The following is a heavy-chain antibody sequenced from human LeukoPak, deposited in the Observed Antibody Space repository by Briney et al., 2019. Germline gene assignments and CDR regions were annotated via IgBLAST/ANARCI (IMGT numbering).Heavy chain of an antibody. Sequence: ASVKVSCKASGGTFSSYAISWLRQAPGQGREWMGGVRPIFGTADYAQKFQVRVTITADKSTSTAYMELSSLRSEDTAVYYCARGGYDFWSGWFSPYYYYMDVWGKGTTVTISS. CDR2: VRPIFGTA. V-gene: IGHV1-69*06. D-gene: IGHD3-3*01. J-gene: IGHJ6*03. CDR3: ARGGYDFWSGWFSPYYYYMDV. CDR1: GGTFSSYA.